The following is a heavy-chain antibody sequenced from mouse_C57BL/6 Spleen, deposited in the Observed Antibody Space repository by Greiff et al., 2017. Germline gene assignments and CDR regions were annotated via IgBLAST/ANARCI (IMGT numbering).Heavy chain of an antibody. CDR3: TTPPWFAY. Sequence: VQLQQSGAELVRPGASVKLSCTASGFNIKDDYMNWVKQRPEQGLEWIGWIDPENGDTKYASKFQGKATITADTSSNSAYLQLSSLTDEDTAVYYCTTPPWFAYWGQGTLVTVSA. CDR2: IDPENGDT. V-gene: IGHV14-4*01. J-gene: IGHJ3*01. CDR1: GFNIKDDY.